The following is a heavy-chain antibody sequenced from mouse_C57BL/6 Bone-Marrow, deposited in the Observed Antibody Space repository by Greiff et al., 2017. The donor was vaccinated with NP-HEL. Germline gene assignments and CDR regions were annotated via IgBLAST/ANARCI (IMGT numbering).Heavy chain of an antibody. CDR3: ARHRGITTVDYAMDY. CDR2: ISNGGGST. D-gene: IGHD1-1*01. CDR1: GFTFSDYY. V-gene: IGHV5-12*01. J-gene: IGHJ4*01. Sequence: EVKLMESGGGLVQPGGSLKLSCAASGFTFSDYYMYWVRQTPEKRLEWVAYISNGGGSTYYPDTVKGRFTISRDNAKNTLYLQMSRLKSEDTAMYYCARHRGITTVDYAMDYWGQGTSVTVSS.